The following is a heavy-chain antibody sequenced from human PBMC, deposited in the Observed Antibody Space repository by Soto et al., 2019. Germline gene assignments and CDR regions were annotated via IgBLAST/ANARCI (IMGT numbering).Heavy chain of an antibody. CDR2: ISSSSSYI. CDR1: GFTFSSYR. CDR3: ARAPILTSFDY. D-gene: IGHD3-9*01. V-gene: IGHV3-21*01. J-gene: IGHJ4*02. Sequence: LILSCAASGFTFSSYRMNWVRQAPGKGLEWVSSISSSSSYIYYADSVKGRFTISRDNAKNSLYLQMNSLRAEDTAVYYCARAPILTSFDYWGQGTLVTVSS.